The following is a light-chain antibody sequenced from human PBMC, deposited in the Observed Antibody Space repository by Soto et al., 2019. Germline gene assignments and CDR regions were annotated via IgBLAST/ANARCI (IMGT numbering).Light chain of an antibody. CDR1: SSNIGAGYD. Sequence: QSVLTQPPSVSGAPGQRVTISCTGSSSNIGAGYDVHWYQQLPGTAPKLPIYGNSNRPSGVPDRFSGSKSGTSASLAITGLQAEDDSDYYCQSYDSGLSGFYVFGTGTKVTDL. J-gene: IGLJ1*01. CDR3: QSYDSGLSGFYV. CDR2: GNS. V-gene: IGLV1-40*01.